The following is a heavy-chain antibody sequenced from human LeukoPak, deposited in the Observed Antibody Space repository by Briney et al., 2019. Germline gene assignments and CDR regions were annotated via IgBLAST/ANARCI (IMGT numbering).Heavy chain of an antibody. V-gene: IGHV5-51*01. CDR1: GYSFTSYW. CDR3: ARTVEMATIHAFDI. D-gene: IGHD5-24*01. J-gene: IGHJ3*02. CDR2: IYPGDSDT. Sequence: GESLKISCKGSGYSFTSYWIGWVRQMPGKGLEWMGIIYPGDSDTRYSPSFQGQVTISADKSIGTAHLQWSSLKASDTAMYYCARTVEMATIHAFDIWGQGTMVTVSS.